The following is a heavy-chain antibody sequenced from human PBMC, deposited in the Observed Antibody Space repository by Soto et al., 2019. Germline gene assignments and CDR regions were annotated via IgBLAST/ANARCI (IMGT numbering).Heavy chain of an antibody. D-gene: IGHD4-17*01. V-gene: IGHV3-15*07. CDR1: GFTFSNAW. Sequence: GGSLRLSCAASGFTFSNAWMNWVRQAPGKGLEWVGRIKSKTDGGTTDYAAPVKGRFTISRDDSKNTLYLQMNSLKTEDTAVYYCTTAGAYGDYPYYYGMDVWGQGTTVTLSS. CDR3: TTAGAYGDYPYYYGMDV. J-gene: IGHJ6*02. CDR2: IKSKTDGGTT.